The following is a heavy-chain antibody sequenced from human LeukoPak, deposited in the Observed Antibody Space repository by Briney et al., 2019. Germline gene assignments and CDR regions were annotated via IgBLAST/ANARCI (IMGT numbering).Heavy chain of an antibody. Sequence: GGSLRLSCAASGFTFSAYGIHWVRQAPGKGLEGVAVISYDGSNKYYVDSVKGRFTISRDNSKNTLYLQMNSLRAEDTALYYCTKDSSSGSSYYFHGMDVWGQGTTVTVS. CDR1: GFTFSAYG. V-gene: IGHV3-30*18. CDR2: ISYDGSNK. J-gene: IGHJ6*02. CDR3: TKDSSSGSSYYFHGMDV. D-gene: IGHD3-10*01.